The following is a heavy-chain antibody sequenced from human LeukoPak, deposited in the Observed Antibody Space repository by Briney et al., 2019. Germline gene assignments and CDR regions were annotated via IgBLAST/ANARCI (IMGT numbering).Heavy chain of an antibody. CDR3: ARDYYGSGSYYSRDFDL. J-gene: IGHJ2*01. Sequence: SQTLSLTCTVSGGSISSGSYYWSWIRQPAGKGLEWIGRIYTSGSTNYNPSLKSRVTISVDTSKNQFSLKLSSVTAADTAVYYCARDYYGSGSYYSRDFDLWGRGTLVTVSS. CDR2: IYTSGST. D-gene: IGHD3-10*01. V-gene: IGHV4-61*02. CDR1: GGSISSGSYY.